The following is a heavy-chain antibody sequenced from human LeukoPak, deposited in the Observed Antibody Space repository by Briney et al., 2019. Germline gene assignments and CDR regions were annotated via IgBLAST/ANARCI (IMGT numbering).Heavy chain of an antibody. D-gene: IGHD3-22*01. V-gene: IGHV3-23*01. Sequence: GGSLRLSCAASGFTFSTYAITWVRQAPGKGLEWLSGITGPGDTTHHVDSVKGRFTISRDNSKNTLFLQMNSLRVEDTALYYCARAYGSSGYFQLPIDYWGQGTLVTVSS. CDR1: GFTFSTYA. CDR3: ARAYGSSGYFQLPIDY. CDR2: ITGPGDTT. J-gene: IGHJ4*02.